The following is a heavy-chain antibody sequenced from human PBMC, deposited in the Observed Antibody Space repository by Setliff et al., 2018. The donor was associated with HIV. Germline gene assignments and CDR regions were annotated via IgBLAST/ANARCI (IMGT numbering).Heavy chain of an antibody. J-gene: IGHJ6*02. Sequence: ASETLSLTCTVSGDSITSGGFYCNWFRQHPGKGLEWIGWIYYSGRTKYNPSLESRVTISVDTSKNQFSLKLSSVTAADTAVYYCAREIGDYYDSSGYYPPTDYYYGMDVWGQGTTVTVSS. D-gene: IGHD3-22*01. CDR3: AREIGDYYDSSGYYPPTDYYYGMDV. V-gene: IGHV4-31*03. CDR2: IYYSGRT. CDR1: GDSITSGGFY.